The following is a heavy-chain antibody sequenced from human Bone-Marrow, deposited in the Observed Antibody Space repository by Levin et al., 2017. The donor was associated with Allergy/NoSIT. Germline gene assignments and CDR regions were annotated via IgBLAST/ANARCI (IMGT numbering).Heavy chain of an antibody. D-gene: IGHD4-17*01. V-gene: IGHV3-23*01. CDR3: AKVGHYGWYFDL. CDR1: GFTFSSYA. J-gene: IGHJ2*01. CDR2: ISGSGGST. Sequence: PGGSLRLSCAASGFTFSSYAMSWVRQAPGKGLEWVSAISGSGGSTYYADSVKGRFNISRDNSKNTLYLQMNSRRAEDTAVYYCAKVGHYGWYFDLWGRGTLVTVSS.